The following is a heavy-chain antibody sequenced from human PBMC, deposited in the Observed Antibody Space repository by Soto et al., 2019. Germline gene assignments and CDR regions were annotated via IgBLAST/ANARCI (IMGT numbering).Heavy chain of an antibody. CDR1: GDFISSGGYY. V-gene: IGHV4-31*03. Sequence: QVQLQESGPGLVKPSQTLSLTCTVSGDFISSGGYYWSWIRQLPGKGLEWIGYIYSSGTTYYNPSLNSRXXLXVXKSKNQFSLNLSSVTAADTAVYYCARTDSSGYYFVYWGQGTLVTVFS. J-gene: IGHJ4*02. D-gene: IGHD3-22*01. CDR2: IYSSGTT. CDR3: ARTDSSGYYFVY.